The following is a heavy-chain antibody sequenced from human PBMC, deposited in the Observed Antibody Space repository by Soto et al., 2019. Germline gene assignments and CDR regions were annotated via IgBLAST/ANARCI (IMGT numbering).Heavy chain of an antibody. CDR2: IYSGGST. CDR3: ARDWGAHGLGYYYYYGMEV. V-gene: IGHV3-53*01. Sequence: GGSLRLSCAASGFTVSSNYISWVRQAPGKGLEWVSVIYSGGSTYYADAVKSRFTISRDNSKNTLYLQMNSLRAEDTAVYYCARDWGAHGLGYYYYYGMEVSGQGTTVTVSS. J-gene: IGHJ6*02. CDR1: GFTVSSNY. D-gene: IGHD3-16*01.